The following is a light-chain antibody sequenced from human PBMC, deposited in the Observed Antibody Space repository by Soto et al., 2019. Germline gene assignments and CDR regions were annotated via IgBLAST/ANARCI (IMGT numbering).Light chain of an antibody. Sequence: QSVLTQPPSASGTPGQRVTIACSGSSSNIGSNTVNWYQQLPGTAPTLLIYSNNQRLSGVPEQFSGSKSCSSAALDISGLQSENEADYYCAAWDDSLDGYVFGPGTKVTVL. V-gene: IGLV1-44*01. CDR3: AAWDDSLDGYV. J-gene: IGLJ1*01. CDR2: SNN. CDR1: SSNIGSNT.